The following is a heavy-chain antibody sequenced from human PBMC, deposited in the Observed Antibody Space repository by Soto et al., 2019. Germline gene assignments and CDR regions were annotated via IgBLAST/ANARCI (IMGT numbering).Heavy chain of an antibody. J-gene: IGHJ1*01. CDR1: GFTFSDYY. CDR2: ISSSGSTI. D-gene: IGHD6-13*01. Sequence: GGSLRLSCAASGFTFSDYYMSWIRQAPGKGLEWVSYISSSGSTIYYADSVKGRFTISRDNAKNSLYLQMNSLRAEDTAVYYCARYQWQQLAYFQHWGQGTLVTVSS. CDR3: ARYQWQQLAYFQH. V-gene: IGHV3-11*01.